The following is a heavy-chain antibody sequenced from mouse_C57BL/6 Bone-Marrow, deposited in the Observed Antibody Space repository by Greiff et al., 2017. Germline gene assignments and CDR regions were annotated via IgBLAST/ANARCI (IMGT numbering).Heavy chain of an antibody. CDR1: GFTFSDFY. D-gene: IGHD4-1*01. J-gene: IGHJ2*01. Sequence: EVMLVESGGGLVQSGRSLRLSCATSGFTFSDFYMEWVRQAPGKGLEWIAASRNKANDYTTEYSASVKGRFIVSRDTSQSVLYLQMNALRAEDTAIYYCARASNWDRDYFDYWGQGTTLTVSS. CDR2: SRNKANDYTT. V-gene: IGHV7-1*01. CDR3: ARASNWDRDYFDY.